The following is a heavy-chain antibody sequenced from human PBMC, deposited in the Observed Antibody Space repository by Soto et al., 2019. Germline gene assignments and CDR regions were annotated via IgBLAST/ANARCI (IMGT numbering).Heavy chain of an antibody. D-gene: IGHD3-10*01. CDR1: GFSVTTNY. J-gene: IGHJ6*04. V-gene: IGHV3-53*02. Sequence: EVQLVETGGGLIQPGGSLRLSCLSSGFSVTTNYIIWVRQPPGKGLEWVSTTFTGGSTHYADSVKGRFSISRDNSKNTVYPKMNNLRVEDTAVYYCEENPAITIQGRAVGMGGWGKGTTVSGST. CDR2: TFTGGST. CDR3: EENPAITIQGRAVGMGG.